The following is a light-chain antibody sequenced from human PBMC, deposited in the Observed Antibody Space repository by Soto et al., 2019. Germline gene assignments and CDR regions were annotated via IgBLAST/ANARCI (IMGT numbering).Light chain of an antibody. J-gene: IGKJ5*01. CDR2: GAS. CDR1: QSVSSN. Sequence: EIVMTQSPATLSVSPGERATLSCRASQSVSSNLAWYQQKPGQAPRLLIYGASTRATGIPARFSGSGSETVFTLTISSLQSEDSAVYYCQQYNNWPRTFGQGTRLEMK. CDR3: QQYNNWPRT. V-gene: IGKV3-15*01.